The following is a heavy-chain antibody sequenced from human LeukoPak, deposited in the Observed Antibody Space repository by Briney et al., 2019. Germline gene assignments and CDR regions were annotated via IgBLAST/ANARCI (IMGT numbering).Heavy chain of an antibody. D-gene: IGHD1-26*01. CDR2: ISSSGSTI. V-gene: IGHV3-48*03. J-gene: IGHJ5*02. Sequence: GGSLRLSCAASGFTFSSYSMNWVRQAPGKGLEWVSYISSSGSTIYYADSVKGRFTISRDNAKNSLYLQMNSLRAEDTAVYYCARAGSGRSPDWFDPWGQGTLVTVSS. CDR3: ARAGSGRSPDWFDP. CDR1: GFTFSSYS.